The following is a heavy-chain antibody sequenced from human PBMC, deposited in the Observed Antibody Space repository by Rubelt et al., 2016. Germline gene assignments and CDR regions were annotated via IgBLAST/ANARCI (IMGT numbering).Heavy chain of an antibody. V-gene: IGHV3-7*03. D-gene: IGHD3-10*01. CDR3: ARGGSGTDWFNF. CDR1: GFTFSSYW. CDR2: IKEDGSET. Sequence: RLSCAASGFTFSSYWMSWARQAPGKGLEWLANIKEDGSETYHVDSVRGRFTISRDNAKNSLYLHMNSLRVADTGVYYCARGGSGTDWFNFWGQGTLVTVS. J-gene: IGHJ5*01.